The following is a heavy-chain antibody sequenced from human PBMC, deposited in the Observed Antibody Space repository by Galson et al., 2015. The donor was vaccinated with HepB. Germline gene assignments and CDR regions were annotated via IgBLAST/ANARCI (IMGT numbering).Heavy chain of an antibody. CDR1: GFTFSSYA. Sequence: SLRLSCAASGFTFSSYAMHWVRQAPGKGLEWVAVISYAGSNKYYADSVKGRFTISRDNSKNTLYLQMNSLRAEDTAVYYCARPPEYSSGWSAFDFWGQGTLVTVSS. CDR3: ARPPEYSSGWSAFDF. J-gene: IGHJ4*02. V-gene: IGHV3-30-3*01. D-gene: IGHD6-19*01. CDR2: ISYAGSNK.